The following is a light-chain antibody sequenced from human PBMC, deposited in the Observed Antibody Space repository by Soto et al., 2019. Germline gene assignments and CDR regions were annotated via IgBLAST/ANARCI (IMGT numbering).Light chain of an antibody. V-gene: IGKV1-5*03. CDR2: KAS. CDR3: QHYNSYSEA. Sequence: DISMWPSPSPPSGSVGERVTTSCGASQTISRWLAWYQQKPGKAPKLLIYKASTLKSGVPSRFSGSGSGTEFTLTISSLQPDDFATYYCQHYNSYSEAFGQGTKVDI. J-gene: IGKJ1*01. CDR1: QTISRW.